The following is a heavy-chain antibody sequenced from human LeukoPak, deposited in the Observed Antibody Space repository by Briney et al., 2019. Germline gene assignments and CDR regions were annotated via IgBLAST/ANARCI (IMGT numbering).Heavy chain of an antibody. Sequence: PSGTLCLTCTVSGGSISSYDWSWIRQPPGKGLEWIGYIYYGGSTNYNSSLKRRVTISVDTSKNQSSLKPSSVTAADTAVYYCPTQRSSGYSAFFDYWGRATLVTVSS. CDR3: PTQRSSGYSAFFDY. CDR2: IYYGGST. V-gene: IGHV4-59*08. CDR1: GGSISSYD. D-gene: IGHD3-22*01. J-gene: IGHJ4*02.